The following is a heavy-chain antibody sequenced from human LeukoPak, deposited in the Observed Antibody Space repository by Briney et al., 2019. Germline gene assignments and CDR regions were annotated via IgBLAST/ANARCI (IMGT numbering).Heavy chain of an antibody. CDR2: INHSGST. J-gene: IGHJ6*02. Sequence: SETLSPTCAVYGGSFSGYYWSWIRQPPGKGLEWIGEINHSGSTNYDPSLKSRVTISVDTSKNQFSLKLSSVTAADTAVYYCARADVRGYGMDVWGQGTTVTVSS. CDR3: ARADVRGYGMDV. D-gene: IGHD3-10*02. CDR1: GGSFSGYY. V-gene: IGHV4-34*01.